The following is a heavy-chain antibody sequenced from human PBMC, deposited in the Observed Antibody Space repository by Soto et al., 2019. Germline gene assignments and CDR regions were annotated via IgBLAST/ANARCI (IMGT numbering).Heavy chain of an antibody. CDR2: TNPSGGST. Sequence: ASVKVSCKASGYTFTIYYMHWVRQAPGQGLEWMGITNPSGGSTSYAQKFQGRVTMTRDTSTSTVYMELSSLRSEDTAVYYCASVRSSGLGFWGQGTLVTSPQ. CDR3: ASVRSSGLGF. CDR1: GYTFTIYY. D-gene: IGHD6-19*01. J-gene: IGHJ4*02. V-gene: IGHV1-46*03.